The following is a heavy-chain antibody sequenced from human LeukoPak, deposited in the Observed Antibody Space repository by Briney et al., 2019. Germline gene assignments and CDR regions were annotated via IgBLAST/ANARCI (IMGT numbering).Heavy chain of an antibody. CDR1: GFTFDDYA. V-gene: IGHV3-43D*03. Sequence: PGGSLRLSCAASGFTFDDYAMHWVRQAPGKGLEWVSLISWNGGSTYYADSVKGRFTISRDISKNSLYLQMNTLRAEDTALYYCAKDMIRGLTDYYYMDVWGKGTTVTVSS. J-gene: IGHJ6*03. CDR3: AKDMIRGLTDYYYMDV. D-gene: IGHD3-10*01. CDR2: ISWNGGST.